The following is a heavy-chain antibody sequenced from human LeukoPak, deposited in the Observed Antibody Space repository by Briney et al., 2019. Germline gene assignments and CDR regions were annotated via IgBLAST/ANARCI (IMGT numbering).Heavy chain of an antibody. CDR1: GFTFSSYS. V-gene: IGHV3-23*01. J-gene: IGHJ6*02. CDR2: ISVTGDTT. Sequence: GGSLRLSCAASGFTFSSYSMNWVRQAPGMGLEWISLISVTGDTTYYADSVKGRFTISRDDSKSTFYLQMNSLRAEDTAVYYCARDASMIASGSGMDVWGQGTTVTVSS. D-gene: IGHD3-22*01. CDR3: ARDASMIASGSGMDV.